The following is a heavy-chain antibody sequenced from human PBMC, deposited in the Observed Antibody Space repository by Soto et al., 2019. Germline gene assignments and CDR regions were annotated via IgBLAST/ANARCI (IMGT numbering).Heavy chain of an antibody. Sequence: QVQLVQSGAEVKKPGASVKVSCKASGYTFTSYDINWVRQATGPGLEGMGWVNPNSANTGSAQKFQGRVTMTRTTSISTAYMELSSRRSEDTAVYYCAREGVRGMDVWGKGTTVTVSS. CDR3: AREGVRGMDV. CDR2: VNPNSANT. V-gene: IGHV1-8*01. J-gene: IGHJ6*04. D-gene: IGHD3-16*01. CDR1: GYTFTSYD.